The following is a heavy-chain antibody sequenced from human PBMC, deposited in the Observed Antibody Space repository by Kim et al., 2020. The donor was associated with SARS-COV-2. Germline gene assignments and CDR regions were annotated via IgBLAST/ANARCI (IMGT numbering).Heavy chain of an antibody. CDR1: GGSFSGYY. CDR3: AGGRGTLLWFGESSTLFDY. V-gene: IGHV4-34*01. J-gene: IGHJ4*02. CDR2: INHSGNT. D-gene: IGHD3-10*01. Sequence: SETLSLTCAASGGSFSGYYWSWIRQPPGKGLEWIGEINHSGNTNSNPSLKTRVTISVDTSKNQFSLKLSSVTAAETAVYYCAGGRGTLLWFGESSTLFDYWRQGSRVTVSS.